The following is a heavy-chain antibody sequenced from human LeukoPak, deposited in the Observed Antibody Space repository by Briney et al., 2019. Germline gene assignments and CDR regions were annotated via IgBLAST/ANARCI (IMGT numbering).Heavy chain of an antibody. CDR3: ARRGTLVVVAATHYYFDY. CDR2: IYTSGST. J-gene: IGHJ4*02. D-gene: IGHD2-15*01. Sequence: SETLSLTCTVSGGSISSYYWSWIRQPPGKGLEWIGYIYTSGSTNYNPSLKSRVTISVDTSKNQFSLKLSSVTAADTAVYYCARRGTLVVVAATHYYFDYWGQGTLVTVSS. CDR1: GGSISSYY. V-gene: IGHV4-4*09.